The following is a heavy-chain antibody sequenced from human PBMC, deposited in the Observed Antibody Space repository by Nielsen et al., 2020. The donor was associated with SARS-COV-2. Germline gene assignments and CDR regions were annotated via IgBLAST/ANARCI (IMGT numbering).Heavy chain of an antibody. D-gene: IGHD2-15*01. CDR2: ISSSSSTI. J-gene: IGHJ4*02. Sequence: WIRQPPGKGLEWVSYISSSSSTIYYADSVKGRFTISRGNAKNSLYLQMNSLRSEDTAVYYCAADLPRNCSGGSCYSEDYWGQGTLVTVSS. V-gene: IGHV3-11*01. CDR3: AADLPRNCSGGSCYSEDY.